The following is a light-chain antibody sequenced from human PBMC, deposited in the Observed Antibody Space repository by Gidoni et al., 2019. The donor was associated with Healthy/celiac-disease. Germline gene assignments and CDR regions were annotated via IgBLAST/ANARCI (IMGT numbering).Light chain of an antibody. CDR2: AAS. V-gene: IGKV1-27*01. CDR3: QKYNSAPRT. Sequence: DIQMTQSPSSLSASVGERVTITCRASQVISYYLAWYQQKPGKVPKLLIYAASTLQSGVPSRFSGSGSGTDFTLTISSLQPEDVATYYCQKYNSAPRTFGQGTKVEIK. CDR1: QVISYY. J-gene: IGKJ1*01.